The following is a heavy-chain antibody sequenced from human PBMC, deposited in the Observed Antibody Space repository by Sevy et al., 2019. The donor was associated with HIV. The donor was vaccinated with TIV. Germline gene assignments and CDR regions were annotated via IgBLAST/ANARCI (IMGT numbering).Heavy chain of an antibody. D-gene: IGHD3-22*01. J-gene: IGHJ3*02. CDR1: GFTFITYA. V-gene: IGHV3-23*01. CDR2: IYGSGGAT. Sequence: AGSLRLSCKPSGFTFITYAMNWVRQAPGKGLEWVSTIYGSGGATYYADSVKGRFTISRDNSKNTLYLQMNSLRTEDSAVYYCAGGRYDSSGSFDAFDIWGQGTMVTVSS. CDR3: AGGRYDSSGSFDAFDI.